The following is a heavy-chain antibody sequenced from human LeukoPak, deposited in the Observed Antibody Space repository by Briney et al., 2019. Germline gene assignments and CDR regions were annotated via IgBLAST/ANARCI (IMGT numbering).Heavy chain of an antibody. Sequence: SETLSLTCTVSGYSISSGYYWGWIRQPPGKGLEWIGEINHSGSTNYNPSLKSRVTISVDTSKNQFSLKLSSVTAADTAVYYCARATYYYGSGSPPGYWGQGTLVTVSS. CDR2: INHSGST. CDR1: GYSISSGYY. J-gene: IGHJ4*02. CDR3: ARATYYYGSGSPPGY. V-gene: IGHV4-38-2*02. D-gene: IGHD3-10*01.